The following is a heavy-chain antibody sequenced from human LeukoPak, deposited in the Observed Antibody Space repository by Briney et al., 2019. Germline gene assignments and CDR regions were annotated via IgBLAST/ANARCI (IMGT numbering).Heavy chain of an antibody. J-gene: IGHJ5*01. V-gene: IGHV3-23*01. CDR1: RFTFSSYA. CDR3: AKGDYYDFDS. Sequence: GGSLRLSCAASRFTFSSYAMTQVRQAPGKGLEWVSRISSSGGGTHYADSVKGRFTISRDNSKNTLYLQMNSLRAEDTAVYYCAKGDYYDFDSWGQGTLVTVSS. CDR2: ISSSGGGT. D-gene: IGHD3-22*01.